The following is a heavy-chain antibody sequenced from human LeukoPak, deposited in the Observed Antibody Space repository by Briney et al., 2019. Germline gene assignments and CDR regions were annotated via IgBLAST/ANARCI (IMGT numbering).Heavy chain of an antibody. Sequence: SQTLSLTCTVSGGSISSYAYYWNWIRQHPGKGLEWIGYIYYSGSTYYNPSLKSRVTISVDTSKNQFSLKLSSVTAADTAVYYCASLVDTAMVYYFDYWGQGTLVTVSS. CDR2: IYYSGST. J-gene: IGHJ4*02. CDR1: GGSISSYAYY. V-gene: IGHV4-31*03. D-gene: IGHD5-18*01. CDR3: ASLVDTAMVYYFDY.